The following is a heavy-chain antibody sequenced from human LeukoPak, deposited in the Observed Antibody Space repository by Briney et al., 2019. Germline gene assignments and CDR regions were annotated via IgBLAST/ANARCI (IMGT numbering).Heavy chain of an antibody. CDR1: GCGFTSYW. V-gene: IGHV5-51*01. CDR3: ARFLRINRAFDI. D-gene: IGHD1-14*01. Sequence: GEALQISYKGAGCGFTSYWIGWGRRKPGKGGGGMGIISPCASAPRYSPSFPRQVSISAHTSISTAYLQWSSLKASDTAMYYCARFLRINRAFDIWGQGTMVTVSS. J-gene: IGHJ3*02. CDR2: ISPCASAP.